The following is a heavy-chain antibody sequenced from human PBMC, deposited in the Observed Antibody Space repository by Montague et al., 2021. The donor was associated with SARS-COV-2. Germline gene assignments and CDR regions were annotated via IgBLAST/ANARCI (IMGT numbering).Heavy chain of an antibody. V-gene: IGHV3-53*04. J-gene: IGHJ6*02. CDR2: IYSGGST. CDR3: ARDLTYGSGRSYYYGMDV. CDR1: GFTVSSNY. D-gene: IGHD3-10*01. Sequence: SLRLSCAASGFTVSSNYMSWVRQAPGKELEWVSVIYSGGSTYYADSVKGRFTISRHNSKNTLYLQMNSLRAEGTAVYYCARDLTYGSGRSYYYGMDVWGQGTTVTVSS.